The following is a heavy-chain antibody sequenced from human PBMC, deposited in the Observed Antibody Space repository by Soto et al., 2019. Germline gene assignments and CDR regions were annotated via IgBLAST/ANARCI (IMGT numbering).Heavy chain of an antibody. Sequence: EVQLVESGGGLVQPGRSLRLSCAASGFTFDDYAMHWVRQAPGKGLEWVSGISWNSGSIGYAESVKGRFTISRDNAKNSQYLQMNSLRAEDTALYYCAKDMWNIVVVPAAIYYYYYMDVWGKGTTVTVSS. D-gene: IGHD2-2*01. CDR1: GFTFDDYA. CDR3: AKDMWNIVVVPAAIYYYYYMDV. J-gene: IGHJ6*03. CDR2: ISWNSGSI. V-gene: IGHV3-9*01.